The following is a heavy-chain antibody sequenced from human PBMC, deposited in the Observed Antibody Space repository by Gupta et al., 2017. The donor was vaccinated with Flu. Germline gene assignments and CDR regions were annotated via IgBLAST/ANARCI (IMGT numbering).Heavy chain of an antibody. CDR3: ARAGFVRGHDTYDI. CDR2: RSGSDK. Sequence: RSGSDKYYAESVKGRFTISRYNGQNSLNLQMDILRAEDKALYYCARAGFVRGHDTYDIWGQGTLVPVSS. D-gene: IGHD3-10*02. V-gene: IGHV3-11*01. J-gene: IGHJ3*02.